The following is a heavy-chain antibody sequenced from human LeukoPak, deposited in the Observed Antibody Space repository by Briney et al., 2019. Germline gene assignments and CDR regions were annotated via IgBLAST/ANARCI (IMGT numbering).Heavy chain of an antibody. J-gene: IGHJ4*02. Sequence: TPSETLSPTCTVSGGSISSYYWSWIRQPPGKGLEWIGYIYYSGSTNYNPSLKSRVTISVDTSKNQFSLKLSSVTAADTAVYYCASARYYFDYWGQGTLVTVSS. CDR3: ASARYYFDY. CDR1: GGSISSYY. CDR2: IYYSGST. V-gene: IGHV4-59*08.